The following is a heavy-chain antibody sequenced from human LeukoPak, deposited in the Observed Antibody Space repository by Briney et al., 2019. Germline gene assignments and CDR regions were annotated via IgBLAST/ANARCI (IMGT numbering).Heavy chain of an antibody. V-gene: IGHV3-48*01. CDR3: ARLLAKGIVVVPAAALGAFDI. CDR2: ISSSSSTI. CDR1: GFTFSSYS. D-gene: IGHD2-2*01. J-gene: IGHJ3*02. Sequence: PGGSLRLSCAASGFTFSSYSMNWVRQAPGKGLEWVSYISSSSSTIYYADSVKGRFTISRDNAKNSLYLQMNSLRAEDTAVYYCARLLAKGIVVVPAAALGAFDIWGQGTMVTVSS.